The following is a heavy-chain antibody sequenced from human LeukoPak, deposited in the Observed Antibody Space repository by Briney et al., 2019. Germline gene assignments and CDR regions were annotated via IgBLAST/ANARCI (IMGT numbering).Heavy chain of an antibody. CDR1: GFTFGNYG. D-gene: IGHD4-11*01. CDR3: AKDGVGPNDYHAFDN. V-gene: IGHV3-30*02. CDR2: IWHDGSKK. Sequence: GRSLRLSCAASGFTFGNYGMHWVRQAPGKGLEWVTFIWHDGSKKYYADSMKGRFTISRDNSKYTLYLQMNSLRAEDTALYYCAKDGVGPNDYHAFDNWGQGTMVTVSS. J-gene: IGHJ3*02.